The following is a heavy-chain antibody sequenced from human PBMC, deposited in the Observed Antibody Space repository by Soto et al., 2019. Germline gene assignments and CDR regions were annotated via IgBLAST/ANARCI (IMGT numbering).Heavy chain of an antibody. D-gene: IGHD4-17*01. Sequence: SETLSLTCAVSGGSISSGGYSWSWIRQPPGKGLEWIGYIYHSGSTYYNPSLKSRVTISVDRSKNQFSLKLSSVTAADTAVYYCARSQTTVTSYDPWGQGTLVTVSS. CDR1: GGSISSGGYS. V-gene: IGHV4-30-2*01. J-gene: IGHJ5*02. CDR2: IYHSGST. CDR3: ARSQTTVTSYDP.